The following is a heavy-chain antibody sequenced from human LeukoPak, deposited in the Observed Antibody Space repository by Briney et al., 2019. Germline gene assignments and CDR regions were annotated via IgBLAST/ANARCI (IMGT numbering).Heavy chain of an antibody. CDR2: IYPGDSDT. D-gene: IGHD4-23*01. CDR3: ARNLVVTSTDYYYYYMDV. Sequence: GESLKISCKGSGYSFTSYWIGWVRQMPGKGLEWMGIIYPGDSDTRYSPSFQGQVTISADKSISTAYLQWNSLKASDTAMYYCARNLVVTSTDYYYYYMDVWGKGTTVTVSS. CDR1: GYSFTSYW. J-gene: IGHJ6*03. V-gene: IGHV5-51*01.